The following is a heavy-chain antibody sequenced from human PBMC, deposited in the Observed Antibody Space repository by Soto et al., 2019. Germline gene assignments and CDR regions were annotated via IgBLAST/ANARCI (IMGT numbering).Heavy chain of an antibody. CDR3: ARATVGASDFGFDS. Sequence: EVKLVESGGGLVQPGGSLRLSCAASGFTVSDYYMTWVRQAPGKGLEWVSLLYSGGSTIYTDSVKGRVTISRDSSKKTLYLQMNNPRVEDTAVYYCARATVGASDFGFDSWGQGTLVTVSS. J-gene: IGHJ4*02. D-gene: IGHD1-26*01. CDR2: LYSGGST. V-gene: IGHV3-53*01. CDR1: GFTVSDYY.